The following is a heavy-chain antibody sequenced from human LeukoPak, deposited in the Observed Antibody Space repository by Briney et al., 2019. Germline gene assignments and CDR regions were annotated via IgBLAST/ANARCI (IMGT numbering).Heavy chain of an antibody. D-gene: IGHD1-1*01. CDR2: IIPIFGTA. CDR3: ARGLQPIYYYYMDV. Sequence: SVKVSCKASGGTFSSYATSWVRQAPGQGLEWMGGIIPIFGTANYAQTFQGRVTITTDESTSTAYMELSSLRSEDTAVYYCARGLQPIYYYYMDVWGKGTTVTVSS. V-gene: IGHV1-69*05. CDR1: GGTFSSYA. J-gene: IGHJ6*03.